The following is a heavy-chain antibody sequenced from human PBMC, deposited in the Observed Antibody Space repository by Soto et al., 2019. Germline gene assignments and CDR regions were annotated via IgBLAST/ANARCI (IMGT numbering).Heavy chain of an antibody. V-gene: IGHV4-59*01. J-gene: IGHJ4*02. Sequence: PSETLSLTCTVSGGSTSSYYWSWIRQPPGKGLEWIGYIYYSGSTNYNPSLKSRVTISVDTSKNQFSLKLSSVTAADTAVYYCARGAVAIPFDYWGQGTLVTVSS. CDR3: ARGAVAIPFDY. CDR1: GGSTSSYY. D-gene: IGHD6-19*01. CDR2: IYYSGST.